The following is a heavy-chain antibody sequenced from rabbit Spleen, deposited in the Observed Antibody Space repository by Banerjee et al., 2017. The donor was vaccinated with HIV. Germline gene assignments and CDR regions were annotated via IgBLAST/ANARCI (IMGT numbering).Heavy chain of an antibody. J-gene: IGHJ4*01. D-gene: IGHD2-1*01. Sequence: QSLEESGGDLVKPGASLTLTCTASGFSFSSSYYMCWVRQAPGKGLELIACIYSASNDNIWYASWAKGRFTISKTSSTTVTLQMTSLTAADTATYFCARMVVVYRYFNLWGPGTLVTVS. CDR3: ARMVVVYRYFNL. V-gene: IGHV1S40*01. CDR2: IYSASNDNI. CDR1: GFSFSSSYY.